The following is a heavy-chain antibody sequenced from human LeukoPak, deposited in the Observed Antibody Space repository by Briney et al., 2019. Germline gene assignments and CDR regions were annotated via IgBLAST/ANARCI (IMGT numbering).Heavy chain of an antibody. D-gene: IGHD2-2*01. V-gene: IGHV1-2*06. CDR2: INPISGGT. CDR1: GCTFTGYY. J-gene: IGHJ4*02. Sequence: ASVKVSCKASGCTFTGYYMHWVRQAPGQGLEYMGRINPISGGTVYAQKFQGRVTMTRDTSITTAYMELTRLTSDDTAVYYCARYCSSTSCYSDYWGQGTLVTVSS. CDR3: ARYCSSTSCYSDY.